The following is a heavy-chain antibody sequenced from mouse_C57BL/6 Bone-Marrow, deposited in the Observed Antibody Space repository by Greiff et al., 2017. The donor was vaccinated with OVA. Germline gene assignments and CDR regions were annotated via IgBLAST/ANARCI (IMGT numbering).Heavy chain of an antibody. V-gene: IGHV14-4*01. CDR1: GFNIKDDY. CDR2: IDPEKGDT. Sequence: VQLKQSGAELVRPGASVKLSCTASGFNIKDDYMHWVKQRPEQGLEWIGWIDPEKGDTEYASKFQGKATITADTSSNTAYLQLSSLTSEDTAVYYCTTEGWFFDYWGQGTALTVSS. J-gene: IGHJ2*01. CDR3: TTEGWFFDY. D-gene: IGHD2-3*01.